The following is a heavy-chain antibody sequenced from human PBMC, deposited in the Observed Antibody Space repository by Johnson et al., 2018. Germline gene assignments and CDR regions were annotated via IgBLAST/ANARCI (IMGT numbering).Heavy chain of an antibody. V-gene: IGHV3-30*18. CDR2: LSYDGSNK. Sequence: VQLVETGGGVVQPGRSLRLSCAASGFTFSSFGMHWVRQAPGKGLEWVAVLSYDGSNKYYADSVKGRFTISRDNSKNTLYLQMNNLRAEDTAVYYCAKDIRASSSSWCSGYMDVWGKGTTVTGSS. CDR1: GFTFSSFG. D-gene: IGHD2-2*01. CDR3: AKDIRASSSSWCSGYMDV. J-gene: IGHJ6*03.